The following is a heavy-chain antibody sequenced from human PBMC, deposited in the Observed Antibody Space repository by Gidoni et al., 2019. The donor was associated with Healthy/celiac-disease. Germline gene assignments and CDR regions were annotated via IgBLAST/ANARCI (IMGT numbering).Heavy chain of an antibody. D-gene: IGHD3-16*01. Sequence: QLQLQESGPGLVKPSETLSLTCTVSGGSISSSSYYWGWLRQPAGKGLEWIGSIYYSGSTYYTPSLKSRVTISVDTSKNQFSLKLSSVTAADTAVYYCARVLSGGGYFDYWGQGTLVTVSS. CDR2: IYYSGST. CDR1: GGSISSSSYY. J-gene: IGHJ4*02. V-gene: IGHV4-39*07. CDR3: ARVLSGGGYFDY.